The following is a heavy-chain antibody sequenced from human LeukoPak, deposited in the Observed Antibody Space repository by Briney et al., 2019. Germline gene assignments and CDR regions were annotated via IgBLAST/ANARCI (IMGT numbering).Heavy chain of an antibody. V-gene: IGHV4-59*01. Sequence: SETLSLTCTVSGGSINNYYWSWLRQPPGKRLEWTGYIHSTGSTNYNPSLKSRVTISVDTSKNQFSLKLTSVTAADTAVYYCAREGGDGYKLRDFWGQGSLVTVSS. CDR2: IHSTGST. CDR3: AREGGDGYKLRDF. J-gene: IGHJ4*02. CDR1: GGSINNYY. D-gene: IGHD5-24*01.